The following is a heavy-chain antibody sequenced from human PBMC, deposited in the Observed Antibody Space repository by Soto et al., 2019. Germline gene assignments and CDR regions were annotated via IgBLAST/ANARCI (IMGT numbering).Heavy chain of an antibody. D-gene: IGHD6-19*01. CDR3: ARSMRLAYAFDI. CDR2: IGTAGDT. J-gene: IGHJ3*02. Sequence: EVQLVESGGGLVQPGGSLRLSCAASGFTFSSYDMHWVRQATGKGLEWVSAIGTAGDTYYPGSVKGRFTISRENAKNSSYLQMNSLRADDPAVYYCARSMRLAYAFDIWGQGTMVTVSS. CDR1: GFTFSSYD. V-gene: IGHV3-13*01.